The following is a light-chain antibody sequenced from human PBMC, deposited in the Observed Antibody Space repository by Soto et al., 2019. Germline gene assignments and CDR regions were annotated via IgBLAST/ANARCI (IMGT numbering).Light chain of an antibody. V-gene: IGLV1-44*01. CDR3: AAWDDTLNGPV. J-gene: IGLJ3*02. CDR1: SSNIGSNT. CDR2: SNN. Sequence: QSVLTQPPSASGTPGQRVTISCSGSSSNIGSNTVNWYQLLPGTAPKLLIYSNNQRPSGVPDRFSGSKSGTSASLAISGLQSEDEADYYWAAWDDTLNGPVFGGGTKLTVL.